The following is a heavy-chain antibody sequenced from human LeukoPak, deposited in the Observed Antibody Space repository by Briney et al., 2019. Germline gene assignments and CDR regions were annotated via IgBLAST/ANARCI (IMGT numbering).Heavy chain of an antibody. J-gene: IGHJ5*02. D-gene: IGHD6-13*01. V-gene: IGHV1-8*01. Sequence: APVKVSCKASGYTFTSYDINWVRQATGQGLEWMGWMNPNSGNTGYAQKFQGRVTMTRNTSISTAYMELSSLRSEDTAVYYCARKQQQLVRFDPWGQGTLVTVSS. CDR3: ARKQQQLVRFDP. CDR2: MNPNSGNT. CDR1: GYTFTSYD.